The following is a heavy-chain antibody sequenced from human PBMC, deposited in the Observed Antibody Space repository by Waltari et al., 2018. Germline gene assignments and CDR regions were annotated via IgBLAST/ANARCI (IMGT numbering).Heavy chain of an antibody. CDR3: AKDPIRYFDWLSPLFDY. Sequence: EVQLVESGGGLVQPGGSLRLSCAAFGFTFSSYAMSWVRQAPGKGLEWVSAMSCSGGSQYYADSVKGRFTISQDNSKNTLYLQMNSLRAEDTAVYYCAKDPIRYFDWLSPLFDYWGQGTLVTVSS. CDR2: MSCSGGSQ. J-gene: IGHJ4*02. V-gene: IGHV3-23*04. CDR1: GFTFSSYA. D-gene: IGHD3-9*01.